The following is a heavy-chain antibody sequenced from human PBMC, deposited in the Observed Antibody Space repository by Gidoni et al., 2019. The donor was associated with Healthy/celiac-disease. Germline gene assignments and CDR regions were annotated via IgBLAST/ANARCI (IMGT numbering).Heavy chain of an antibody. J-gene: IGHJ4*02. CDR1: GFTFSSYG. Sequence: QVQLVESGGGVVQPGRSLRLSCAASGFTFSSYGIHWVRTAPGKGLEWVAVIWYDGSNKYYADSVKGRFTISRDNSKNTLYLQMNSLRAEDTAVYYCARGYFDWLSTFDYWGQGTLVTVSS. V-gene: IGHV3-33*01. CDR3: ARGYFDWLSTFDY. D-gene: IGHD3-9*01. CDR2: IWYDGSNK.